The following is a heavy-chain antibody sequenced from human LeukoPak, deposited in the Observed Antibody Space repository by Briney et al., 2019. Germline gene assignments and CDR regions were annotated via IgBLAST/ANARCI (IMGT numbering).Heavy chain of an antibody. V-gene: IGHV3-23*01. J-gene: IGHJ4*02. CDR3: AKGRQLVRGSFDY. CDR1: GFTFSSYA. D-gene: IGHD6-6*01. CDR2: ISGSGGST. Sequence: GGSLRLPCAASGFTFSSYAMSWVRQAPGKGLEWVSAISGSGGSTYYADSVKGRFTISRDNSKNTLYLQMNSLRAEDTAVYYCAKGRQLVRGSFDYWGQGTLVTVSS.